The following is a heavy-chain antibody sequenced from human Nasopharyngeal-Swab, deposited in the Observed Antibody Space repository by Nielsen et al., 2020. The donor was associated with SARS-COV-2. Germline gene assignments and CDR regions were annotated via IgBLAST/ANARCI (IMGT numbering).Heavy chain of an antibody. CDR1: GFTFDDYA. D-gene: IGHD3-3*01. J-gene: IGHJ6*04. V-gene: IGHV3-9*01. Sequence: SLKISCAASGFTFDDYATHWVRQAPGKGLEWVSGISWNSGSTGYADSVKGRFTISRDNAKNSLYLQMNSLRAEDTALYYCAKGVKYDFWSGTWGDWGKGTTVTVSS. CDR2: ISWNSGST. CDR3: AKGVKYDFWSGTWGD.